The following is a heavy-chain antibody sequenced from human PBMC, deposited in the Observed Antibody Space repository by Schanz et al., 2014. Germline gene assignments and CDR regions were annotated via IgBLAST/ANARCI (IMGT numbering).Heavy chain of an antibody. J-gene: IGHJ4*02. CDR3: AKDAENTAMITDYFDY. D-gene: IGHD5-18*01. CDR1: GFSFGNYG. CDR2: IGTSGGT. V-gene: IGHV3-23*01. Sequence: EVQLLESGGGLVQPGGSLRLSCEASGFSFGNYGMSWVRQAPGKGLEWVSTIGTSGGTNYAESVKGRFTISRDNFKGALYLQMNSLRAEDTAVYYCAKDAENTAMITDYFDYWGQGTLVTVSS.